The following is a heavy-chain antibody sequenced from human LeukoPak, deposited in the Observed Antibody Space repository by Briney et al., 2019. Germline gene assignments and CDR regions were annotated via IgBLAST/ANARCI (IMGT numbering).Heavy chain of an antibody. CDR2: ISSSGSTI. V-gene: IGHV3-48*03. CDR1: GFTLSSYE. J-gene: IGHJ4*02. Sequence: QPGGSLRLSCAASGFTLSSYEMNWVRQAPGKGLEWVSYISSSGSTIYYADSVKGRFTISRDNAKNSLYLQMNSLRAEDTAVYYCAREEYSYGYYWGQGTLVTVSS. D-gene: IGHD5-18*01. CDR3: AREEYSYGYY.